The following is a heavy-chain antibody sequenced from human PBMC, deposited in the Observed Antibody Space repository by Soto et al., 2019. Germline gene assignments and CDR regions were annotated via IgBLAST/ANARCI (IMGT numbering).Heavy chain of an antibody. CDR1: GFTFSSYG. V-gene: IGHV3-33*01. J-gene: IGHJ4*02. D-gene: IGHD6-19*01. CDR2: IWYDGSNK. CDR3: ARGPIAVAGTVNFDY. Sequence: PGGSLRLSCAASGFTFSSYGKHWVRQAPGKGLEWVAVIWYDGSNKYYADSVKGRFTISRDNSKNTLYLQMNSLRAEDTAVYYCARGPIAVAGTVNFDYWGQGTLVTVSS.